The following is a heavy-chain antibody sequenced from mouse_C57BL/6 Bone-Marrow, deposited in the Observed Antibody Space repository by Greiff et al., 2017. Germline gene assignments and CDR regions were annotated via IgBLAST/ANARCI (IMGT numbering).Heavy chain of an antibody. D-gene: IGHD2-4*01. CDR2: ISNGGGST. CDR3: ARHADGNDYGFAY. CDR1: GFTFSDYY. Sequence: DVKLQESGGGLVQPGGSLKLSCAASGFTFSDYYMYWVRQTPEKRLEWVAYISNGGGSTYYPDTVKGRFTISRDNAKNTLYLQMSRLKSEETAMYYCARHADGNDYGFAYWGQGTLVTVSA. J-gene: IGHJ3*01. V-gene: IGHV5-12*01.